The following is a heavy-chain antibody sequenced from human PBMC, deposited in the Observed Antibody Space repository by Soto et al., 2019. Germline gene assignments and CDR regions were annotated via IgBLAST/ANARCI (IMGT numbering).Heavy chain of an antibody. CDR2: IKQDGSEK. Sequence: EVQLVESGGGLVQPGGSLRLSCAASGFTFSSYWMSWVRQAPGKGLEWVANIKQDGSEKYYVDSVKGRFTISRDNAKNSLYLQMNSMRAEDTAVYYCAREETTVVHYFDYWGQGTLVTVSS. V-gene: IGHV3-7*01. CDR1: GFTFSSYW. D-gene: IGHD4-17*01. CDR3: AREETTVVHYFDY. J-gene: IGHJ4*02.